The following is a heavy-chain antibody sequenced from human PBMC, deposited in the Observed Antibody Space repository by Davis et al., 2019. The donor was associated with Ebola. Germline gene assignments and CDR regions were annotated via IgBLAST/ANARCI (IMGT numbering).Heavy chain of an antibody. CDR3: ARDGVVVVAALGY. CDR2: IIPILGIA. J-gene: IGHJ4*02. D-gene: IGHD2-15*01. CDR1: GGTFSSYT. Sequence: AASVKVSCKASGGTFSSYTISWVRQALGQGLEWMGRIIPILGIANYAQKFQGRVTITADKSTSTAYMELSSLRSEDTAVYYCARDGVVVVAALGYWGQGTLVTVSS. V-gene: IGHV1-69*04.